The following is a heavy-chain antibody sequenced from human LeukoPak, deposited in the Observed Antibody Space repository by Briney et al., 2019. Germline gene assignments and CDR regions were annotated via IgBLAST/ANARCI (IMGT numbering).Heavy chain of an antibody. CDR2: ISSSGSTI. J-gene: IGHJ4*02. D-gene: IGHD6-6*01. Sequence: PGGSLRLSCAASGSTFSSYEMNWVREAPGKGLEWVSYISSSGSTIYYADSVKGRFTISRDNAKNSLYLQMNSLRAEDTALYYCARENGYSSSRPLDYWGQGTLVTVSS. CDR3: ARENGYSSSRPLDY. V-gene: IGHV3-48*03. CDR1: GSTFSSYE.